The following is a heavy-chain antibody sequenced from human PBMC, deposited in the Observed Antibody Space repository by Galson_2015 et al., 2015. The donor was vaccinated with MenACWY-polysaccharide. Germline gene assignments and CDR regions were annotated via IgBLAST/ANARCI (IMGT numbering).Heavy chain of an antibody. Sequence: SLRLSCAASGFSFSAYWMHWVRQAPGKGLEWVSRINSDGGYTNYADSVKGRFTISRDNTKHTLYLQVNSLRAEDTAVYYCARRREDSYGYYYYGMDVWGQGTTVTVSS. J-gene: IGHJ6*02. CDR3: ARRREDSYGYYYYGMDV. CDR2: INSDGGYT. V-gene: IGHV3-74*01. D-gene: IGHD5-18*01. CDR1: GFSFSAYW.